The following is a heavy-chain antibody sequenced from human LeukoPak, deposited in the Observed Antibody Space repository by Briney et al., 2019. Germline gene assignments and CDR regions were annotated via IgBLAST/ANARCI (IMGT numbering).Heavy chain of an antibody. CDR1: GFIFSNYY. V-gene: IGHV3-21*06. Sequence: SGGSLRLSCAASGFIFSNYYLNWVRQAPGKGLEWVSCIHGSASYNYYADSVKGRFTVSGDSAENSLYLEMSSLRVEDTAVYYCAKGYSSGWLTFDYWGQGTLVTVSS. D-gene: IGHD6-19*01. J-gene: IGHJ4*02. CDR2: IHGSASYN. CDR3: AKGYSSGWLTFDY.